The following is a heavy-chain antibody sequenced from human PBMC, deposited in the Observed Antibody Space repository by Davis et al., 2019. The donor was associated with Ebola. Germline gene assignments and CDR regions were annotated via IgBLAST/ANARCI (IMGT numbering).Heavy chain of an antibody. CDR2: INLNGGST. D-gene: IGHD3-3*01. CDR3: ARDRRGEWFPDY. V-gene: IGHV3-20*04. CDR1: GFTFDDYG. J-gene: IGHJ4*02. Sequence: PGGSLRLSCAASGFTFDDYGMSWVRQAPGKGLEWVSGINLNGGSTGYADSVKGRFTISRDNAKNSLYLQMNSLRAEDTALYYCARDRRGEWFPDYWGQGTLVTVSS.